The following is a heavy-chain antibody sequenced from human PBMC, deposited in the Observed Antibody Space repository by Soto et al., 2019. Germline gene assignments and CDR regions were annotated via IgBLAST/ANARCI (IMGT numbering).Heavy chain of an antibody. D-gene: IGHD3-10*01. Sequence: SETLSLTCTVSGGSISSGGYYWSWIRQHPGKGLEWIGYIYYSGSTYYNPSLKSRVTISVDTSKNQFSLKLSSVTAADTAVYYCAIHGSGIYYNGYWGQGILVTVS. J-gene: IGHJ4*02. CDR2: IYYSGST. CDR1: GGSISSGGYY. CDR3: AIHGSGIYYNGY. V-gene: IGHV4-31*03.